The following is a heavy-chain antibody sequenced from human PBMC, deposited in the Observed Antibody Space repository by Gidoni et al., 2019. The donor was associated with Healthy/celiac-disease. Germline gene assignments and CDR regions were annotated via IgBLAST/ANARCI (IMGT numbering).Heavy chain of an antibody. CDR2: ISSSSSYI. Sequence: EVQLVESGGGLVKPGGSLSLSCAASGFTFSSYSMNWVRQAPGKGLEWVSYISSSSSYIYYADSVKGRFTISRDNAKNSLYLQMNSLRAEDTAVYYCARDGSGWYDRFDYWGQGTLVTVSS. V-gene: IGHV3-21*01. CDR3: ARDGSGWYDRFDY. D-gene: IGHD6-19*01. J-gene: IGHJ4*02. CDR1: GFTFSSYS.